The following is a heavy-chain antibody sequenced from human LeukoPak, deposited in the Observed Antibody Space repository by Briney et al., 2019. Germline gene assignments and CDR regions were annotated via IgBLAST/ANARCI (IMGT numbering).Heavy chain of an antibody. CDR1: GGSISTYY. Sequence: SETLSLTCTVSGGSISTYYWSWIRLPPGKGLEWIGYIYSSGSTNYNPSLKSRVTISVDTSKNQFSLKLSSVTAADTAVYYCARYFSGSTKRGYFDTRGPGTLFTASS. D-gene: IGHD3-9*01. J-gene: IGHJ4*02. CDR2: IYSSGST. V-gene: IGHV4-59*08. CDR3: ARYFSGSTKRGYFDT.